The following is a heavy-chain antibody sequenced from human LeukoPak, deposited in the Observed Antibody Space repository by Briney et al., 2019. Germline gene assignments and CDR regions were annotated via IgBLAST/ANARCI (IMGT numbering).Heavy chain of an antibody. CDR3: ARSRRNIVVVTADDAFDI. D-gene: IGHD2-21*02. CDR1: GYTFTSYY. CDR2: INPSGGST. J-gene: IGHJ3*02. Sequence: ASVKVSCKASGYTFTSYYMHWVRQAPGQGLEWMGIINPSGGSTSYAQKFQGRVTMTRDMSTSTVYMELSSLRSEDTAVYYCARSRRNIVVVTADDAFDIWGQGTMVTGSS. V-gene: IGHV1-46*01.